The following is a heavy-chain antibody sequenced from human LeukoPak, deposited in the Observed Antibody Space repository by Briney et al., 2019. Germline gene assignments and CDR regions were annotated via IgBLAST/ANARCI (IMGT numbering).Heavy chain of an antibody. CDR1: GGSISRSGYS. V-gene: IGHV4-30-2*01. Sequence: PSETLSLTCAVSGGSISRSGYSWSWIRQPPGKGLECIGYIYHTGSTYYNPSLKSRVTISVDRSKNQFSLKLSSVTAADTAVYYCARVDTVMGAAFDIWGQGTMVTVSS. D-gene: IGHD5-18*01. CDR2: IYHTGST. J-gene: IGHJ3*02. CDR3: ARVDTVMGAAFDI.